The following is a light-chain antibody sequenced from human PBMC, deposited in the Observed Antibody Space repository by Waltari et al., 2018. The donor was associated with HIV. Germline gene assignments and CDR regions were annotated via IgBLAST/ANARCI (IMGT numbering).Light chain of an antibody. V-gene: IGLV3-21*04. J-gene: IGLJ3*02. CDR2: YDS. CDR1: NIGSKS. Sequence: YVLTQPPSVSVAPGKTASLACGGDNIGSKSVHWYQQKPGQAPVLVCYYDSERPSGISERISVSNAGNTATLTISRVEAGDEADYYCQVWDTVTDQGVFGGGTKLTVL. CDR3: QVWDTVTDQGV.